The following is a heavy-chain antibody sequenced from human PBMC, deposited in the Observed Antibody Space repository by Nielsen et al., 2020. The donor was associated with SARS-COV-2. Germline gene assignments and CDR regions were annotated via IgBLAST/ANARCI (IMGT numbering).Heavy chain of an antibody. CDR1: GFTFSSYG. CDR2: ISYDGSNK. CDR3: AKDAGVRGVIRGYFQH. J-gene: IGHJ1*01. D-gene: IGHD3-10*01. Sequence: GESLKISCAASGFTFSSYGMHWVRQAPGKGLEWVAVISYDGSNKYYADSVKGRFTISRDNSKNTLYLQMNSLRAEDTAVYYCAKDAGVRGVIRGYFQHWGQGTLVPSPQ. V-gene: IGHV3-30*18.